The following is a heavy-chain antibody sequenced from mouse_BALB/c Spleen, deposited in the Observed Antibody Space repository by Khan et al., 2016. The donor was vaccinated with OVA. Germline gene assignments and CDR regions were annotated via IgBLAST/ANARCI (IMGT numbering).Heavy chain of an antibody. J-gene: IGHJ3*01. CDR2: VSTGGSYT. V-gene: IGHV5-6*01. D-gene: IGHD1-1*01. Sequence: EVKLMESGGDLVKPGGSLKLSCAASGFTFSTYGMSWVRQAPDKRLEWVATVSTGGSYTYYPDSVKGRFTISRDNAKKTLYLQMSGLRSEDTAVFYCTSLAYYYDSEGFAYWGQGPLVTVSA. CDR3: TSLAYYYDSEGFAY. CDR1: GFTFSTYG.